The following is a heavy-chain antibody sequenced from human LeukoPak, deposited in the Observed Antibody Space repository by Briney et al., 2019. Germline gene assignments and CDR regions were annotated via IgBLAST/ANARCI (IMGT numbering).Heavy chain of an antibody. D-gene: IGHD1-14*01. Sequence: PSETLSLTCTVSGGSISSYYWSWIRQPPGKGLEWIGYIHYTGSTNYNPSLKSRVTISVDTSKNQFSLKLNSVTVADTAVYYCARYNSDGGDFDYWGQGTLVTVSS. CDR3: ARYNSDGGDFDY. CDR2: IHYTGST. V-gene: IGHV4-59*01. CDR1: GGSISSYY. J-gene: IGHJ4*02.